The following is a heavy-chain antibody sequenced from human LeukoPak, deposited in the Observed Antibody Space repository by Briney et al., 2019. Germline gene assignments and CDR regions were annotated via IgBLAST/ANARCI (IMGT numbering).Heavy chain of an antibody. CDR2: ISWNSGSI. CDR3: ARAVWDSSGYYYDY. Sequence: GGSLRLSCAASGFTFDDYAMHWVRQAPGKGLEWVSGISWNSGSIGYADSVKGRFTVSRDNAKNSLYLQMNSLRAEDTAIYYCARAVWDSSGYYYDYWGQGTLVTVSS. CDR1: GFTFDDYA. V-gene: IGHV3-9*01. D-gene: IGHD3-22*01. J-gene: IGHJ4*02.